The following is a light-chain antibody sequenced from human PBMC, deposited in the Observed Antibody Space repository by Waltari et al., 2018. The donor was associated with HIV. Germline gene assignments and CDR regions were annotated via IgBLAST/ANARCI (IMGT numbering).Light chain of an antibody. V-gene: IGLV2-14*03. J-gene: IGLJ3*02. CDR2: EVY. CDR3: SSYSTRNFLM. Sequence: QSALTQPAYVSGSPGQSITISCYGPPSDIDPLNYVSWYQQHPGNVPKLIFFEVYYPPAGFSDRFSASKSGHTASLPISDLQAEDEADYFCSSYSTRNFLMFGGGTKLTVL. CDR1: PSDIDPLNY.